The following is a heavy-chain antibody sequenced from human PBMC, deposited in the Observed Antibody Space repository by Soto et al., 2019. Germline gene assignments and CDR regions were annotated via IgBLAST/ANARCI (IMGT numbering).Heavy chain of an antibody. Sequence: QLQLQESGPGLVKPSETLSLTCTVSGGSISSSRYYWGWIRQPPGKGLEWIGSIYYSGSTYYNPSLKSRVTISVDTSKNQFSLKLSSVTAADTAVYYCARLGPVEGHDYWGQGTLVTVSS. CDR2: IYYSGST. D-gene: IGHD3-16*01. CDR3: ARLGPVEGHDY. V-gene: IGHV4-39*01. J-gene: IGHJ4*02. CDR1: GGSISSSRYY.